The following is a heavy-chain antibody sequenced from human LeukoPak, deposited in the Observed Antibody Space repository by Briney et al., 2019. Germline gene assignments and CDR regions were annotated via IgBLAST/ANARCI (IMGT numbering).Heavy chain of an antibody. CDR1: GYTFTSYY. D-gene: IGHD5-18*01. V-gene: IGHV1-46*01. J-gene: IGHJ3*02. CDR3: ARDTAMANDAFDI. Sequence: ASVKVSCKASGYTFTSYYMHWVRQAPGQGLEWMRIINPSGGSTSYAQKFQGRVTMTRDTSTSTVYMELSSLRSEDTAVYYCARDTAMANDAFDIWGQGTMVTVSS. CDR2: INPSGGST.